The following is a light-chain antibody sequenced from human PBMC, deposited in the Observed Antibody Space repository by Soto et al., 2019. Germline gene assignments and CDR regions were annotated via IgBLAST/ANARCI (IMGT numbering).Light chain of an antibody. Sequence: EIVLKQSPGTLSLSPGARATLSCRASQSVASRNLAWYQQKVGQAPRLLIYAASTRATGIPARFSGSESGTEFTLTISSLQSEDFAVYYCQQYRSSPVTFGGGTKVDI. J-gene: IGKJ4*01. CDR1: QSVASRN. CDR3: QQYRSSPVT. CDR2: AAS. V-gene: IGKV3-15*01.